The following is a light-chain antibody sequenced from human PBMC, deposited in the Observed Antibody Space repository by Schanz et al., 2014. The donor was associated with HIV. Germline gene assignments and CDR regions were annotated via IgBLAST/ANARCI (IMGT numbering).Light chain of an antibody. V-gene: IGKV3-15*01. Sequence: EKVMTQSPATLSVSPGERATLSCRASQSVSSNLAWNQQKPGQAPRLLIYDVSTRATGIPARFSGSGSGTGFTLTISNLQSEDFAVYYCQQYDTWPPYTFGQGTKLDI. CDR2: DVS. CDR3: QQYDTWPPYT. J-gene: IGKJ2*01. CDR1: QSVSSN.